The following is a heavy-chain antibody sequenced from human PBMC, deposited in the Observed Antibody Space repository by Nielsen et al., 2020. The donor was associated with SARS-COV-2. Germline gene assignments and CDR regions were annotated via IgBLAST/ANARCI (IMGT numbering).Heavy chain of an antibody. V-gene: IGHV3-13*01. J-gene: IGHJ6*02. CDR2: IGTAGDT. CDR3: AKDPPAMVRGYGMDV. Sequence: GGSLRLSCAASGFTFSSYDMHWVRQATGKGLEWVSAIGTAGDTYYPGSVKGRFTISRENAKNTLYLQMNSLRAEDTAVYYCAKDPPAMVRGYGMDVWGQGTTVTVSS. CDR1: GFTFSSYD. D-gene: IGHD3-10*01.